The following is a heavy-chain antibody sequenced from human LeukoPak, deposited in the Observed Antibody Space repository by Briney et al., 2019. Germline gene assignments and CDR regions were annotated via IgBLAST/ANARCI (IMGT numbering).Heavy chain of an antibody. Sequence: PPETLSLTCAVYGGSFSGYYWSWIRQPPGKGLEWIGEINHSGSTNYNPSLKSRVTISVDTSKNQFSLKLSSVTAADTAVYYCARGLVQLWVYYFDYWGQGTLVTVSS. CDR2: INHSGST. J-gene: IGHJ4*02. CDR1: GGSFSGYY. V-gene: IGHV4-34*01. CDR3: ARGLVQLWVYYFDY. D-gene: IGHD5-18*01.